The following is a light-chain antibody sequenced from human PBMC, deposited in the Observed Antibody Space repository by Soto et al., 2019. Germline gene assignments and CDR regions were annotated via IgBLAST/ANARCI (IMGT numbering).Light chain of an antibody. Sequence: QSVLTQPPSASGTPGQRVIISCSGGSSNIGRNTVNWYQHLPGTAPRLLIYTNDQRPSGVPDRFSGSKSGTSASLAISGLQSEDEADYYCAAWDDSLNGHVFGTGTKVTVL. CDR2: TND. CDR1: SSNIGRNT. V-gene: IGLV1-44*01. J-gene: IGLJ1*01. CDR3: AAWDDSLNGHV.